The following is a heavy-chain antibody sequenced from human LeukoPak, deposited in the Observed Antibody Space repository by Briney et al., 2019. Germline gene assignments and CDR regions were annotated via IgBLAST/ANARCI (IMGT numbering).Heavy chain of an antibody. Sequence: GGSLRLSCAASGFTFSNYAMSWVRQAPGQGLEWVSGIIAHGKTYYRDSVQGRFIISRDNSKNTLYLQLNSLRAEDTAVYYCAKDLKTGALDYWGQGTLVTVSS. CDR1: GFTFSNYA. CDR2: IIAHGKT. CDR3: AKDLKTGALDY. V-gene: IGHV3-23*01. D-gene: IGHD3-10*01. J-gene: IGHJ4*02.